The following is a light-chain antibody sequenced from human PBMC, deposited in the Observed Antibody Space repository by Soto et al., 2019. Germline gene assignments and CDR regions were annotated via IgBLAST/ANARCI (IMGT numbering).Light chain of an antibody. V-gene: IGLV1-47*01. CDR2: RNN. CDR1: NSNIGSRF. CDR3: AAWDESLSGRV. Sequence: QAVVTQPPSASGTPGQRVTISCSGSNSNIGSRFVYWFQQLPGTAPKLLIYRNNQRPSGVPDRFSGSKSGTSASLAISGLRSEVEADYYCAAWDESLSGRVFGGGTKLTVL. J-gene: IGLJ3*02.